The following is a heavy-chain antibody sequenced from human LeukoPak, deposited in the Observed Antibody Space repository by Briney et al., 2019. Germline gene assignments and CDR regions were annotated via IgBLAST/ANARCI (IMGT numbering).Heavy chain of an antibody. Sequence: GSLRLSCAASGFTFDDYGMSWVRQAPGKGLEWIGYIYYSGSTNYNPSLKSRVTISVDTSKNQFSLKLSSVTAADTAVYYCARERTMVRGVIANWFDPWGQGTLVTVSS. D-gene: IGHD3-10*01. CDR3: ARERTMVRGVIANWFDP. V-gene: IGHV4-59*01. CDR2: IYYSGST. J-gene: IGHJ5*02. CDR1: GFTFDDYG.